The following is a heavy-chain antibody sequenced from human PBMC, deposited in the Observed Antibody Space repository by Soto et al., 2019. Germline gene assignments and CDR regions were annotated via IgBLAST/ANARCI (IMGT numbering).Heavy chain of an antibody. V-gene: IGHV3-23*01. D-gene: IGHD3-9*01. CDR1: GFTFSSYA. Sequence: EVQLLESGGGLVQPGGSLRLSCAASGFTFSSYAMTWVRQAPGKGLEWVSGISGSGATTSYADSLKGRFTVSRDNSKNTRYLKMNSLRVEDTAVYHCAKLRYFDWSAYNWFEYWGQGTPVTVSS. CDR2: ISGSGATT. J-gene: IGHJ5*01. CDR3: AKLRYFDWSAYNWFEY.